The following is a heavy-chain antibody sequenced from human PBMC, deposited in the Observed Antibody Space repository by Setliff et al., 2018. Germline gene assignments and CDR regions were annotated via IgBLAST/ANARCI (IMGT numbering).Heavy chain of an antibody. D-gene: IGHD3-22*01. CDR2: IYYSGST. CDR3: AREVGYYDSSGYPDV. Sequence: SETLSLTCTVSGGSISSGGYYWSWIRQHPGKGLGWIGYIYYSGSTYYNPSLKSRVTISVDTSKNQFSLKLSSVTAADTAVYYCAREVGYYDSSGYPDVWGKGTTVTVSS. CDR1: GGSISSGGYY. J-gene: IGHJ6*04. V-gene: IGHV4-31*03.